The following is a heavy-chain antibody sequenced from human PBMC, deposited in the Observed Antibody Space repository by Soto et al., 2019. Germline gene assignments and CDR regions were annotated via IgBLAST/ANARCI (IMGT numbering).Heavy chain of an antibody. CDR2: IYSGGST. D-gene: IGHD2-2*01. J-gene: IGHJ6*03. CDR3: AREGVVVVPAAMRGEQTYYYYYMDV. V-gene: IGHV3-53*04. Sequence: EVQLVESGGGLVQPGGSLRLSCAASGFTVSSNYMSWVRQAPGKGLEWVSVIYSGGSTYYADSVKGRFTISRHNSKNTLYLHMNSRRAEDTAVYYCAREGVVVVPAAMRGEQTYYYYYMDVWGKGTTVTVSS. CDR1: GFTVSSNY.